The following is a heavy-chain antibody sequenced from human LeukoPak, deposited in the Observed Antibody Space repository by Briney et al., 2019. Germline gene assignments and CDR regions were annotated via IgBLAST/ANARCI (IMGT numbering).Heavy chain of an antibody. V-gene: IGHV3-30*04. J-gene: IGHJ6*04. Sequence: GGSLRLSCAASGFTFSSYAMHWVRQAPGKGLEWVAVISYDGSNKYYADSVKGRFTISRDNSKNSLYLQMNSLRAEDTAVYYCAKWYGYSPTTTNVWGKGTTVTISS. D-gene: IGHD2-2*03. CDR2: ISYDGSNK. CDR1: GFTFSSYA. CDR3: AKWYGYSPTTTNV.